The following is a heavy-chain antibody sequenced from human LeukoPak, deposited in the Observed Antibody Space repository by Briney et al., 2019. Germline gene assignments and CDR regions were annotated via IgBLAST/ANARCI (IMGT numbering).Heavy chain of an antibody. D-gene: IGHD3-10*01. CDR3: ARVDQRISFYFDY. V-gene: IGHV1-2*02. CDR2: LNPHNGGT. Sequence: ASVKVSCKASGYTFTGYYMHWVRQAPGQGLEWMGWLNPHNGGTNYAQKFQGRVTMTRDTSISTAYMELSGLRSDDTAAYYCARVDQRISFYFDYWGQGTLITVSS. CDR1: GYTFTGYY. J-gene: IGHJ4*02.